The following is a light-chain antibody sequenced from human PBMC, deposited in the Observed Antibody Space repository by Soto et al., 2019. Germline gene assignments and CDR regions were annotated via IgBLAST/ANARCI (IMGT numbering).Light chain of an antibody. Sequence: EIVLTQSPGTLSLSPGDRATLSCRASEPITSSSLAWYQQKPGQAPGLLIYGAFTRATGIPDRFRGGGSGTDFTLTITRLEPEEAAVYFCQQYLRSPLTFGGGTRVE. CDR3: QQYLRSPLT. CDR1: EPITSSS. CDR2: GAF. J-gene: IGKJ4*01. V-gene: IGKV3-20*01.